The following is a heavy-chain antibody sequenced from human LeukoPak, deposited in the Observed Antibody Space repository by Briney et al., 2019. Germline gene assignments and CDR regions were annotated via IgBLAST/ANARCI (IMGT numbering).Heavy chain of an antibody. CDR2: ISWNSGSI. Sequence: GRSLRLSCAASGFTFDDYAMHWVRQAPGKGLEWVSGISWNSGSIGYADSVKGRFTISRDNAKNSLYLQMNSLRAEDTALYYCAKAGDYDILTGYPAYFDYWGQGTLVTVSS. CDR1: GFTFDDYA. CDR3: AKAGDYDILTGYPAYFDY. D-gene: IGHD3-9*01. V-gene: IGHV3-9*01. J-gene: IGHJ4*02.